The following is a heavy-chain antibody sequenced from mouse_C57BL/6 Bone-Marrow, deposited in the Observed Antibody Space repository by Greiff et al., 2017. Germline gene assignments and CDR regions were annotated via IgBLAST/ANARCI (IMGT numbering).Heavy chain of an antibody. J-gene: IGHJ1*03. CDR1: GYTFTSYW. V-gene: IGHV1-50*01. D-gene: IGHD1-1*01. Sequence: QVQLKQPGAELVKPGASVKLSCKASGYTFTSYWMQWVQQRPGQGLEWIGEIDPSDSYTNSNQHFKGQATLTVDTSSSTAYMQLSSMTSEDSAVYYCAREGITTVVAPLDFDVWGTGTTVTVSS. CDR3: AREGITTVVAPLDFDV. CDR2: IDPSDSYT.